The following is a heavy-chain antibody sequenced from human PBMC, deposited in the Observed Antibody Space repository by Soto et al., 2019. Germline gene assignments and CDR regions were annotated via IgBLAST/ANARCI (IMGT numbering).Heavy chain of an antibody. CDR3: GRDAGRRFDY. CDR1: GFTFSSYW. V-gene: IGHV3-7*01. CDR2: MNRDGSEK. Sequence: EVQLVESGGGLVQPGGSLRLSCAASGFTFSSYWMTWARQAPGKGLEWVASMNRDGSEKRYVDSVEGRFTISRDNAKNSLFLQRNSLSPGDTAVYYCGRDAGRRFDYWGQGSLVTVSS. D-gene: IGHD6-13*01. J-gene: IGHJ4*02.